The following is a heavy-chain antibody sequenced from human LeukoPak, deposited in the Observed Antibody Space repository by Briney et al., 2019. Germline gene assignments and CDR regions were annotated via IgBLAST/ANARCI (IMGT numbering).Heavy chain of an antibody. V-gene: IGHV3-30*02. CDR1: GFTFSSYG. Sequence: GGSLRLSCAASGFTFSSYGMHWVRQAPGKGLEWVAFIRYDGSNKYYADSVKGRFTISRDNAKNSLYLQMNSLRAEDTAVYYCARSPDGYSYGYLYWGQGTLVTVSS. J-gene: IGHJ4*02. CDR3: ARSPDGYSYGYLY. D-gene: IGHD5-18*01. CDR2: IRYDGSNK.